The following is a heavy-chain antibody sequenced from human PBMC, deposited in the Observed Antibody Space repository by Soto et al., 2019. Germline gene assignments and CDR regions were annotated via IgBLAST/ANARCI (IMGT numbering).Heavy chain of an antibody. CDR3: ARYVPGGYDSSGYYHYNWFDP. CDR1: GGTFSSYA. Sequence: ASVKVSCKASGGTFSSYAISWVRQAPGQGLEWMGGIIPTFGTANYAQKFQGRVTITADESTSTAYMELSSLRSEDTAVYYCARYVPGGYDSSGYYHYNWFDPWGQGTLVTVSS. D-gene: IGHD3-22*01. V-gene: IGHV1-69*13. J-gene: IGHJ5*02. CDR2: IIPTFGTA.